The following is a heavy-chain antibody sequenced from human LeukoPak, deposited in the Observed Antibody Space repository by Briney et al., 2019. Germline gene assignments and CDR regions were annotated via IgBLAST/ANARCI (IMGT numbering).Heavy chain of an antibody. CDR1: GGSISPYY. V-gene: IGHV4-38-2*02. CDR3: ARALGRIAVAGLNWFDP. J-gene: IGHJ5*02. CDR2: IYHSGST. D-gene: IGHD6-19*01. Sequence: SETLSLTCTVSGGSISPYYWGWIRQPPGKGLEWIGSIYHSGSTYYNPSLKSRVTISVDTSKNQFSLKLSSVTAADTAVYYCARALGRIAVAGLNWFDPWGQGTLVTVSS.